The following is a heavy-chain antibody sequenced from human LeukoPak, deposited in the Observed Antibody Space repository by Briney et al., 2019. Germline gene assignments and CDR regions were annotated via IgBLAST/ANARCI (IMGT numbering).Heavy chain of an antibody. V-gene: IGHV1-18*01. CDR2: ISAYNGNT. J-gene: IGHJ6*03. CDR1: GYTFTSYG. CDR3: ARDGQRRCSRGSCYSSYYYYYMDV. D-gene: IGHD2-15*01. Sequence: ASVKVSCKASGYTFTSYGISWVRQAPGQGLEWMGWISAYNGNTNYAQKLQGRVTMTTGTSTSTAYMELRSLRSDDTAVYYCARDGQRRCSRGSCYSSYYYYYMDVWGKGTTVTVSS.